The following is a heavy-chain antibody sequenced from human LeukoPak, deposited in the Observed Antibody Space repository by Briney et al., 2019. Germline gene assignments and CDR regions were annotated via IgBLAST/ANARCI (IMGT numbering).Heavy chain of an antibody. J-gene: IGHJ4*02. D-gene: IGHD6-19*01. CDR1: GFTFSGYA. V-gene: IGHV3-64D*06. CDR2: ISSNGGSI. Sequence: GGSLRLSCSASGFTFSGYAMHWVRQAPGKGLEYVSAISSNGGSIYYADSVKGRFTISRDDSRNKLYLQMSSLRAEDTAMYYCVKGRGGYSSGWSYFDYWGQGTLVTVSS. CDR3: VKGRGGYSSGWSYFDY.